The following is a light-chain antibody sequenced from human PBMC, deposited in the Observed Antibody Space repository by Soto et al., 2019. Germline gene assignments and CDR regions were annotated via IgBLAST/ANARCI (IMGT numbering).Light chain of an antibody. CDR3: QTWGTGFRV. J-gene: IGLJ3*02. V-gene: IGLV4-69*01. CDR1: SGHSNYA. CDR2: VNSDGSH. Sequence: QSVLTQSPSASASLGASVNLTCTLSSGHSNYAIAWHQQQPEKGPRYLMKVNSDGSHNKGDGIPDRFSGSSSGAERYLSISSLQSEDEADYYCQTWGTGFRVFGGGTKVTVL.